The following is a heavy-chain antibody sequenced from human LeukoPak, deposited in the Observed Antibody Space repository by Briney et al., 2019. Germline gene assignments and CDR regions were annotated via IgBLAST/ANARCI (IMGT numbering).Heavy chain of an antibody. CDR3: ARESLGWTVDY. CDR1: GFPFSDFS. CDR2: TNSGGTST. V-gene: IGHV3-23*01. D-gene: IGHD6-19*01. J-gene: IGHJ4*02. Sequence: GGSLRLSCATSGFPFSDFSMSWVRQAPGKGLEWISTTNSGGTSTYYAESVKGRFTISRDNAKNSLYLQMNSLRAEDTAVYYCARESLGWTVDYWGQGTLVTVSS.